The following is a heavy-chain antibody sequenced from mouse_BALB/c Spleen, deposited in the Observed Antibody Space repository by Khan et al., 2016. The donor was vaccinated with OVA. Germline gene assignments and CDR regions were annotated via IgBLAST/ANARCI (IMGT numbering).Heavy chain of an antibody. V-gene: IGHV9-3-1*01. CDR1: GYTFTNCG. Sequence: QVQLKESGPELKKPGETVKISCKASGYTFTNCGMNWVQQAPGKGLKWMGWINTYTGEPTYADDFKGRFAFSLETSASTAYLQINNLKNEDTATXCCARPPYFSYVLDYWGQGTSVTVSS. CDR3: ARPPYFSYVLDY. D-gene: IGHD2-10*01. J-gene: IGHJ4*01. CDR2: INTYTGEP.